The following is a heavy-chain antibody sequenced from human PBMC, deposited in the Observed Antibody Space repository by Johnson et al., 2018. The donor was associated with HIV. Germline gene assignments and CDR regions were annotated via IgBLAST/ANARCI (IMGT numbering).Heavy chain of an antibody. V-gene: IGHV3-15*05. CDR2: IKSKTDGGTT. J-gene: IGHJ3*02. Sequence: VQLVESGGGLVKPGGSLRLSCAASGFTFNNAWMSWVRQAPGKGLEWLGRIKSKTDGGTTDYAAPVKGRFIISRDDSKNTLYLQMNSLRAEDTAVYYCSKFVGYCSGGGCYTPGDIWGQGTMVTVSS. CDR1: GFTFNNAW. CDR3: SKFVGYCSGGGCYTPGDI. D-gene: IGHD2-15*01.